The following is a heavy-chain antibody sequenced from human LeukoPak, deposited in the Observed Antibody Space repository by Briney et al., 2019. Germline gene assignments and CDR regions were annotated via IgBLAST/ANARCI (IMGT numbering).Heavy chain of an antibody. Sequence: SETLSLTCAVYGGSFNGYYWSWIRQPPGKGLEWIGEINPSGRTYYNPSLKSRVTISVDTSKNQFSLKLSPVTAADTAVYYCATTPGYCSGGSCYSRDYYYYMDVWGKGTTVTISS. CDR3: ATTPGYCSGGSCYSRDYYYYMDV. D-gene: IGHD2-15*01. CDR2: INPSGRT. J-gene: IGHJ6*03. CDR1: GGSFNGYY. V-gene: IGHV4-34*01.